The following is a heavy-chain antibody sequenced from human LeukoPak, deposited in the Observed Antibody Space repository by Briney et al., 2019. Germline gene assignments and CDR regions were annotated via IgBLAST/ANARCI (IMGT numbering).Heavy chain of an antibody. V-gene: IGHV3-66*01. J-gene: IGHJ4*02. CDR3: ARGKSGSHSRPFDY. CDR1: GFSVRDNY. D-gene: IGHD1-26*01. Sequence: GGSLRLSCAASGFSVRDNYMSWVRQAPGKGLEWVSLLYSGGSTHYADSVKGRFTISRDKSNNMLSLQMNSLRAEDTAVYYCARGKSGSHSRPFDYWGQGTLVTVSS. CDR2: LYSGGST.